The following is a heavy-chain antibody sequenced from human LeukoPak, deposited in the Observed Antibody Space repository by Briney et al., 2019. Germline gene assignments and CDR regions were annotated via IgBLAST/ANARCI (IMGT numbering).Heavy chain of an antibody. CDR3: ARCLGFGMVRGVIVDNWFDP. D-gene: IGHD3-10*01. Sequence: ASVKVSCKASGGTFSSYAISWVRQAPGQGLEWMGRIIPILGIANYAQKFQGRVTITADKSTSTAYMELSSLRSEDTAVYYCARCLGFGMVRGVIVDNWFDPWGQGTLVTVSS. V-gene: IGHV1-69*04. CDR1: GGTFSSYA. CDR2: IIPILGIA. J-gene: IGHJ5*02.